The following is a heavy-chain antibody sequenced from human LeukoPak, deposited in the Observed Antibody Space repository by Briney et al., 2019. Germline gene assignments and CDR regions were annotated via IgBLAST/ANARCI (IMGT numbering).Heavy chain of an antibody. V-gene: IGHV1-24*01. CDR2: FDPEDGET. CDR3: ATVPDPSNEY. Sequence: ASVKVSCKASGYTFTSYGISWVRQAPGQGLEWMGGFDPEDGETIYAQKFQGRVTMTEDTSTDTAYMELSSLRSEDTAVYYCATVPDPSNEYWGQGTLVTVSS. J-gene: IGHJ4*02. CDR1: GYTFTSYG.